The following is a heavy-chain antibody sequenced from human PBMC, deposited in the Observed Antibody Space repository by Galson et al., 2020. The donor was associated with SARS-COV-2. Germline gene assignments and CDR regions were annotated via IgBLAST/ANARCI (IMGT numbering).Heavy chain of an antibody. Sequence: SQTLSLTCAVSGGSISSGGYSWSWIRQPPGKGLEWIGYIYHSGSTYYNPSLKSRVTISVDRSKNQFSLKLSSVTAADTAVYYCARASYGDYVWAADAFDIWGQGTMVTVSS. D-gene: IGHD4-17*01. CDR3: ARASYGDYVWAADAFDI. J-gene: IGHJ3*02. CDR1: GGSISSGGYS. CDR2: IYHSGST. V-gene: IGHV4-30-2*01.